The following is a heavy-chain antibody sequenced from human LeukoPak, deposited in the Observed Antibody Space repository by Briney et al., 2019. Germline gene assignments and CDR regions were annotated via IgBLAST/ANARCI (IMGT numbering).Heavy chain of an antibody. CDR3: ARGSYFGSRYYDFWSGYYRDYYYMDV. CDR2: IYYSGST. D-gene: IGHD3-3*01. CDR1: GGSISSHY. V-gene: IGHV4-59*11. Sequence: SETLSLTCTVSGGSISSHYWSWIRQPPGKGLEWIGYIYYSGSTNYNPPLKSRVTISVDTSKNQFSLKLSSVTAADTAVYYCARGSYFGSRYYDFWSGYYRDYYYMDVWGKGTTVTVSS. J-gene: IGHJ6*03.